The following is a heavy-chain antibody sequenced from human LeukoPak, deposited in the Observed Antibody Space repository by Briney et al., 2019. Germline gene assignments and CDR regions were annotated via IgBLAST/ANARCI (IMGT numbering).Heavy chain of an antibody. Sequence: PSETLSLTCAVYGGSFSGYYWSWIRQPPGKGLEWIGEINHSGITKSNPSLESRLTLSVDTSKNQLSLRLTSVTAADTAVYYCARAPLTTATSDYFDLWGLGTLVTVSS. CDR3: ARAPLTTATSDYFDL. CDR2: INHSGIT. D-gene: IGHD4-17*01. CDR1: GGSFSGYY. V-gene: IGHV4-34*01. J-gene: IGHJ4*02.